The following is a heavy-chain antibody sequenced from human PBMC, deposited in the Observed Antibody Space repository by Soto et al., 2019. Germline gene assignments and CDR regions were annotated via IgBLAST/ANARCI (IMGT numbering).Heavy chain of an antibody. CDR2: ITSKIDGETT. Sequence: EVQLVESGGGLVRPGGSLRLSCAASGFIFSNAWMNWVRQAPGKGLEWVGRITSKIDGETTDFAAPVKGRFTISRDDSKSTVYLQMNSLKVEDTAVYWRFTERPFRESLPFHYWGQGTVVTVST. D-gene: IGHD3-10*01. CDR3: FTERPFRESLPFHY. V-gene: IGHV3-15*07. CDR1: GFIFSNAW. J-gene: IGHJ4*02.